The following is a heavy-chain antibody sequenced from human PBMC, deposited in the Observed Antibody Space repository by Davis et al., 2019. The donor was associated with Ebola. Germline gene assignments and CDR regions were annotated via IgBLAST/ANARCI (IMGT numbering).Heavy chain of an antibody. CDR3: ARVPRVGDKDGYI. CDR2: IKGDGSQR. CDR1: GFAFSTYW. V-gene: IGHV3-74*01. D-gene: IGHD3-9*01. J-gene: IGHJ3*02. Sequence: PGGSLRLSCTGTGFAFSTYWIHWIRQVPGQGLVWVSHIKGDGSQRNYADSVRGRFTLSRDNTKNMVYLQMNGLTVEDSGVYYCARVPRVGDKDGYIWGHGTTVTVSS.